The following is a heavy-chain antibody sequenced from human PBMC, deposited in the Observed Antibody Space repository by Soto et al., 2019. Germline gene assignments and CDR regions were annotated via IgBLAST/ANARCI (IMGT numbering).Heavy chain of an antibody. V-gene: IGHV4-31*03. CDR2: IYYSGST. Sequence: SETLSLTCTVSGGSISSGGYYWSWIRQHPGKGLEWIGYIYYSGSTYYNPSLKSRVTISVDTSKNQFSLKLSSVTAADTAVYYCARVRYCSGGSCRFDYWGQGTLVT. J-gene: IGHJ4*02. CDR1: GGSISSGGYY. CDR3: ARVRYCSGGSCRFDY. D-gene: IGHD2-15*01.